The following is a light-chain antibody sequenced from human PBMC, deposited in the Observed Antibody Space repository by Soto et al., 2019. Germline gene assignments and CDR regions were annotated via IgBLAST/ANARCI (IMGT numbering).Light chain of an antibody. CDR2: GNN. V-gene: IGLV1-44*01. J-gene: IGLJ2*01. CDR1: TSNIGSNT. CDR3: AAWDDSLKGVV. Sequence: QSVLTQSPSASGTPGQRVTISCFGSTSNIGSNTVSWYQQLPGTAPKLLIYGNNQRPSGVPDRFSVSESGTSASLAISGLQSDDEADYYCAAWDDSLKGVVFGGGTKLTDL.